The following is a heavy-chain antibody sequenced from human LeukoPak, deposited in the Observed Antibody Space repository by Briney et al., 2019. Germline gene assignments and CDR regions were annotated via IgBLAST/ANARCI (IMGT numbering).Heavy chain of an antibody. CDR2: IYYSGST. Sequence: GSLRLSCAASGFTVSSNYMSWVRQPPGKGLECIGYIYYSGSTNYNPSLKSRLTISVDTSKNQFSLKLSSVTAADTAVYYCARYTGSYGMDVWGQGTTVTVSS. CDR1: GFTVSSNY. D-gene: IGHD2-8*02. V-gene: IGHV4-59*02. J-gene: IGHJ6*02. CDR3: ARYTGSYGMDV.